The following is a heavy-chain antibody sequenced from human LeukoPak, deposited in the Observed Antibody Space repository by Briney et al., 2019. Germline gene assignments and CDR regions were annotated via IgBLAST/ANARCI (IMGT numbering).Heavy chain of an antibody. D-gene: IGHD3-9*01. CDR3: AGGIRYFVWLPDDAFDI. V-gene: IGHV1-69*04. CDR1: GGTFSSCA. J-gene: IGHJ3*02. Sequence: SVKVSSKASGGTFSSCAISWVRQAPGQGLEWMGRIIPILGIANYAQKFQGRVTITADKSTSTAYMELSSLRSEDTAVYYCAGGIRYFVWLPDDAFDIWGQGTMVTVSS. CDR2: IIPILGIA.